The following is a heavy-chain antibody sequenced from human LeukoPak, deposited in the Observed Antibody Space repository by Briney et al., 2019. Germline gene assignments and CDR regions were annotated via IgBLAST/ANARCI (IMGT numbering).Heavy chain of an antibody. CDR2: IYSSGTT. J-gene: IGHJ4*02. CDR3: ARGPTKNYFDS. Sequence: PSETLSLTCTVSGGSISGYYWSWIRQPPGKGLEWIGYIYSSGTTNYNPSLKSRVTISVDTSKSQFSLKLSSVTAADTAVYYCARGPTKNYFDSWGQGTVVTVSS. V-gene: IGHV4-59*01. CDR1: GGSISGYY.